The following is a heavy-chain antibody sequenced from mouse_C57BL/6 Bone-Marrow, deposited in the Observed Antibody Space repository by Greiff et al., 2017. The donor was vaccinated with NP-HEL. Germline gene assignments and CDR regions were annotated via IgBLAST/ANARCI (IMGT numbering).Heavy chain of an antibody. D-gene: IGHD3-2*02. Sequence: EVQLHQSGAELVRPGASVKLSCTASGFNIKDDYMHWVKQRPEQGLEWIGWIDPENGDTEYASKFQGKATITADTSSNTAYLQLSSLTSEDTAVYYCTTCPGSGSYYYAMDYWGQGTSVTVSS. CDR3: TTCPGSGSYYYAMDY. V-gene: IGHV14-4*01. J-gene: IGHJ4*01. CDR1: GFNIKDDY. CDR2: IDPENGDT.